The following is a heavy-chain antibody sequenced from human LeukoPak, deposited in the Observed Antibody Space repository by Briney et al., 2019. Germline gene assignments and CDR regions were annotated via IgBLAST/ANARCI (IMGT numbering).Heavy chain of an antibody. CDR3: ARERCSSTSCASPFDP. J-gene: IGHJ5*02. Sequence: GRSLRLSCAASGFTFSSYAMHWVRQAPGKGLESVAVISYDGSNKYYADSVKGRFTISRDNSKNTLYLQMNSLRAEDTAVYYCARERCSSTSCASPFDPWGQGTLVTVSS. CDR2: ISYDGSNK. CDR1: GFTFSSYA. D-gene: IGHD2-2*01. V-gene: IGHV3-30-3*01.